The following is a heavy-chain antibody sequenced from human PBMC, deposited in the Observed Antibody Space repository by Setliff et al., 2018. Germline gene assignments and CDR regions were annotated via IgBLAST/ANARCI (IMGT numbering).Heavy chain of an antibody. J-gene: IGHJ6*03. CDR3: ARDSRGNPPNYMDV. CDR1: GGSISSYY. CDR2: IYTSGST. Sequence: SETLSLTCTVSGGSISSYYWSWIRQPAGKGLEWIGRIYTSGSTNYNPSLKSRVTMSVDTSKNQFSLKLSSVPAADTAVYYCARDSRGNPPNYMDVWGKGTTVTVSS. V-gene: IGHV4-4*07.